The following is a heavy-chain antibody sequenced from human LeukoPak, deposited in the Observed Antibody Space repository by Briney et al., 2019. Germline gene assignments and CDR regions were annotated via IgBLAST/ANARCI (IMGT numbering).Heavy chain of an antibody. V-gene: IGHV4-34*01. CDR1: GGSFSGYY. D-gene: IGHD2-2*01. CDR2: INHSGST. Sequence: PSETLSLTCADYGGSFSGYYWSWVRQPPGKGLEWIGEINHSGSTNYNPSLKSRVTISVDTSKNQFSLKLRSVTAADTAVYYCARRPLGYCSSTSCYWKIYYYGMDVWGKGTTVTVSS. J-gene: IGHJ6*04. CDR3: ARRPLGYCSSTSCYWKIYYYGMDV.